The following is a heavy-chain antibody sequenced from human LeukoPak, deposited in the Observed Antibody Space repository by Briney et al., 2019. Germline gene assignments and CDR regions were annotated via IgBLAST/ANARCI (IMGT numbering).Heavy chain of an antibody. J-gene: IGHJ4*02. V-gene: IGHV3-23*01. D-gene: IGHD2-15*01. Sequence: PGGSLRLSCAASGFTFSSYAMSWVRQAPGKGLEWVSTISGSGGSTFYADSVKGRFTISRDNSKNTLYLQMNSLRAEDTAVYYCAKDRAIAVVVAADYWGQGTLVTVSS. CDR1: GFTFSSYA. CDR3: AKDRAIAVVVAADY. CDR2: ISGSGGST.